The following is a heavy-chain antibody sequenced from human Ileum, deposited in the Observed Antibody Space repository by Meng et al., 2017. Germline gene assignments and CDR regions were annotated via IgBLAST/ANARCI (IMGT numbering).Heavy chain of an antibody. V-gene: IGHV4-4*02. Sequence: QWQLQGSGPGLVKPSGTLALTCAGSGDSISSSGWWSWVRQPPGKGLEWIGQIYQSGSTNYTPSLKSRVTISIDRSENQLSLKLSSVTAADTAVYYCARHIVGPTPGMEYWGQGTLVTVSS. D-gene: IGHD1-26*01. CDR3: ARHIVGPTPGMEY. CDR2: IYQSGST. J-gene: IGHJ4*02. CDR1: GDSISSSGW.